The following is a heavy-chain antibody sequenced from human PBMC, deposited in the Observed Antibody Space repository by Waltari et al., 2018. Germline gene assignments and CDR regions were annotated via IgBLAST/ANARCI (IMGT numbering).Heavy chain of an antibody. CDR1: GGSFSGYY. D-gene: IGHD6-6*01. CDR3: ARGLSIAAQETHPNWFDP. V-gene: IGHV4-34*01. J-gene: IGHJ5*02. CDR2: INHSGST. Sequence: QVQLQQWGAGLLKPSETLSLTCAVYGGSFSGYYWSWIRPPPGKGLEWIGEINHSGSTNYNPSLKRRVTISVDTSKNQFSLKLSSVTAADTAVYYCARGLSIAAQETHPNWFDPWGQGTLVTVSS.